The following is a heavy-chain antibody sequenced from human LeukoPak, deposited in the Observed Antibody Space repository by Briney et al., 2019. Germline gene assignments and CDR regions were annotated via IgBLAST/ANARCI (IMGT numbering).Heavy chain of an antibody. CDR2: INHSGST. CDR1: GGSFSGYH. Sequence: PSETLSLTCAVYGGSFSGYHWSWIRQPPGKGLEWIGEINHSGSTNYNPSLKSRVTISVDTSKDQFSLKLSSVTAADTAVYYCARRTTVVRPFDYWGQGTLVTVSS. J-gene: IGHJ4*02. CDR3: ARRTTVVRPFDY. D-gene: IGHD4-23*01. V-gene: IGHV4-34*01.